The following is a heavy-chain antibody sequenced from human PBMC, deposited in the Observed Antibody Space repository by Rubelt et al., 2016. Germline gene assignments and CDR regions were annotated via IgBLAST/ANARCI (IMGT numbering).Heavy chain of an antibody. V-gene: IGHV4-34*01. D-gene: IGHD2-15*01. CDR1: GGSFSGYY. CDR2: INHSGST. CDR3: ARYVVVVAATAWFDP. Sequence: QVQLQQWGAGLLKPSETLSLTCAVYGGSFSGYYWSWIRQPPGKGLGWIGEINHSGSTNYNPSPRGGGTIAVDTSKNQLSLKLRFGTAADAAVYYCARYVVVVAATAWFDPWGQGTQVTVSS. J-gene: IGHJ5*02.